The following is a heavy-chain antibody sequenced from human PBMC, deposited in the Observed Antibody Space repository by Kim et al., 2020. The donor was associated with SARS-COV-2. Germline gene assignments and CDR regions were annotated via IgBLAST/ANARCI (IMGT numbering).Heavy chain of an antibody. CDR2: DDST. J-gene: IGHJ4*02. V-gene: IGHV3-23*01. D-gene: IGHD5-12*01. CDR3: VKGAWLDY. Sequence: DDSTSYAESVKGRFTVARDSARNTLYLQMNSLRADDTAVYSFVKGAWLDYWGPGTLVTVSS.